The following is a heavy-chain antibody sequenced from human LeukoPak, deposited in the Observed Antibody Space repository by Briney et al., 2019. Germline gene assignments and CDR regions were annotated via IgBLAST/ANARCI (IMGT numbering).Heavy chain of an antibody. J-gene: IGHJ6*03. CDR1: GGSISSSNYY. V-gene: IGHV4-61*10. D-gene: IGHD3-10*01. CDR3: TRLIMSSIYYYYMDV. Sequence: SETLSLTCSVSGGSISSSNYYWSWIRQPAGKGLEWIGYIYNSGSTNYNPSLKSRVTISVDTSKNQFSLKLSSVTAADTAVYYCTRLIMSSIYYYYMDVWGKGTTVTVSS. CDR2: IYNSGST.